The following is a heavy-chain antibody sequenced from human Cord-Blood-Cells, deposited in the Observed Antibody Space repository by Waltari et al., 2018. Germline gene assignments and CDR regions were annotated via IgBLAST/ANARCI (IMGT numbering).Heavy chain of an antibody. D-gene: IGHD2-15*01. V-gene: IGHV4-38-2*01. CDR3: ARGMYSSSFLGYCSGGSCYFDY. J-gene: IGHJ4*02. CDR1: GYSISSGYY. CDR2: IYHSGST. Sequence: QVQLQESGPGLVKPSGTLSLTCAASGYSISSGYYWGWIRRPAGKGWEWIGSIYHSGSTYYNPSLKSRVTISVDTSKNQFSLKLSSGTAADTAVYYCARGMYSSSFLGYCSGGSCYFDYWGQGTLVTVSS.